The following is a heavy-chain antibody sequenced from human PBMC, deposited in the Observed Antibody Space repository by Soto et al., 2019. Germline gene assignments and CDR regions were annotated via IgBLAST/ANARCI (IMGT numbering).Heavy chain of an antibody. D-gene: IGHD6-19*01. Sequence: LSLTCTVSGGSINSYYWSWIRQPPGKGLEWIGYIYYSGSTNYNPSLKSRATISVDTSKNQFTLKLSSVTAADTAVYYCARVPWQWLGGYAFDIWGQGTMVTASS. J-gene: IGHJ3*02. V-gene: IGHV4-59*01. CDR2: IYYSGST. CDR1: GGSINSYY. CDR3: ARVPWQWLGGYAFDI.